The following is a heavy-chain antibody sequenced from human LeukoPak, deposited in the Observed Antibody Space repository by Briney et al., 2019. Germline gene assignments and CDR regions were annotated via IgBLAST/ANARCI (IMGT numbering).Heavy chain of an antibody. D-gene: IGHD1-26*01. Sequence: VGSLRLSCAASGFTFRSYGMNWVRQAPGKGLEWVSYITSSGSTIYYADSVKGRFTISRDNAKTSLYLQMNSLRAEDTAVYYCASEFIVGATFDYWGQGTLVTVSS. CDR3: ASEFIVGATFDY. CDR2: ITSSGSTI. CDR1: GFTFRSYG. J-gene: IGHJ4*02. V-gene: IGHV3-48*03.